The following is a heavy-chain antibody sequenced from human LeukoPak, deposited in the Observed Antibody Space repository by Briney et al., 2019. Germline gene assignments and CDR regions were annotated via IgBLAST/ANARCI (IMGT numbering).Heavy chain of an antibody. CDR1: GFTFSSYW. V-gene: IGHV3-7*01. J-gene: IGHJ4*02. CDR2: IKQDGSEK. Sequence: GGSLRLSCAASGFTFSSYWMSWVRQAPGKGLEWVANIKQDGSEKYYVDSVKGRFTISRDNSKNTLYLQMNSLRAEDTAVYYCAKEVGATTSLGYWGQGTLVTVSS. CDR3: AKEVGATTSLGY. D-gene: IGHD1-26*01.